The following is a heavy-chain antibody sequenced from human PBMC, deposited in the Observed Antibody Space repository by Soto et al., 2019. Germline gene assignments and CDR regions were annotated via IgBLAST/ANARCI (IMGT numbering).Heavy chain of an antibody. Sequence: PYEPLSLPCTVSGGSISSYYWSWIRQPPGKGLEWIGYIYYSGSTNYNPSLKSRVTISVDTSKNQFSLKLSSVTAADTAVYYCAREQQLATRDAFDIWGQGTMVTGSS. D-gene: IGHD6-13*01. CDR1: GGSISSYY. V-gene: IGHV4-59*01. CDR3: AREQQLATRDAFDI. J-gene: IGHJ3*02. CDR2: IYYSGST.